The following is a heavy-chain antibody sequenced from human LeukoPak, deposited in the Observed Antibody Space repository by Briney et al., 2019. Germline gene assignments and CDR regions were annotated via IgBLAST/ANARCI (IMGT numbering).Heavy chain of an antibody. Sequence: PGGSLRLSCAASGFTVSSNYMSWVRQAPGKGLEWVSVIYSGGSTYYADSLKGRFTISRDNSKNTLYLQMNSLRAEDTAVYYCARPAIRAPGAFDIWGQGTMVTVSS. V-gene: IGHV3-66*02. CDR1: GFTVSSNY. J-gene: IGHJ3*02. CDR3: ARPAIRAPGAFDI. D-gene: IGHD2-21*01. CDR2: IYSGGST.